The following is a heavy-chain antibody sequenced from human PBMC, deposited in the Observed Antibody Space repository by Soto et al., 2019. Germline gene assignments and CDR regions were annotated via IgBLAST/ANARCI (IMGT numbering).Heavy chain of an antibody. V-gene: IGHV3-7*03. CDR1: GFTFSSSW. J-gene: IGHJ4*02. CDR2: IKQDGSEK. D-gene: IGHD3-22*01. CDR3: PSGDYFDRRFES. Sequence: GGSLRLSCAASGFTFSSSWMNWVRQAPGKGLEWVADIKQDGSEKYYVDSLKGRFTISRDNAKNSLYLQMNSLRAEDTAVYYCPSGDYFDRRFESWGQGTLVTVS.